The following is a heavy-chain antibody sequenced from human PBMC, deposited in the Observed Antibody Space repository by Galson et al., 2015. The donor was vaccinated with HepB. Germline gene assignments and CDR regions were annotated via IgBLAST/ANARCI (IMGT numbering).Heavy chain of an antibody. CDR1: GGSFSGYY. D-gene: IGHD6-6*01. CDR2: INHSGST. J-gene: IGHJ3*02. Sequence: SETLSLTCAVYGGSFSGYYWSWIRQPPGKGLEWIGEINHSGSTNYTPSLKSRVTISVDTSKNQFSLKLSSVTAADTAVYYCARVSKRIAARPFAGAFDIWGQGTMVTVSS. V-gene: IGHV4-34*01. CDR3: ARVSKRIAARPFAGAFDI.